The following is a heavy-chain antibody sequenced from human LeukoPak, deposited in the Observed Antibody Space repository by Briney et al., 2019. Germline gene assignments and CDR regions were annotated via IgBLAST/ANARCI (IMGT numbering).Heavy chain of an antibody. CDR1: GGTFSSYA. CDR3: ARDRGYCSGGSCYSGGYNWFDP. V-gene: IGHV1-69*13. CDR2: IIPIFGTA. J-gene: IGHJ5*02. D-gene: IGHD2-15*01. Sequence: SSVKVSCKASGGTFSSYAISWVRQATRQGLDWMGVIIPIFGTANYAQKFQGRVTITADESTSTAYMELSSLRSEDTAVYYCARDRGYCSGGSCYSGGYNWFDPWGQGTLVTVSS.